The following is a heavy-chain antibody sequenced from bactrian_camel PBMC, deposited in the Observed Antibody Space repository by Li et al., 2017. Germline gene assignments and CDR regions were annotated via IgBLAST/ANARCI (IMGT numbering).Heavy chain of an antibody. CDR3: DRGAGIDGY. V-gene: IGHV3S53*01. CDR2: IRTDNTT. Sequence: QLVESGGGSVQAGGSLRLSCTASEHNCMAWFRQVPGKEREFVSQIRTDNTTIYADSVKGRFTISRDNAKNTLFLQLNSLKTEDTAMYYCDRGAGIDGYWGQGTQVTVS. J-gene: IGHJ6*01. CDR1: EHNC.